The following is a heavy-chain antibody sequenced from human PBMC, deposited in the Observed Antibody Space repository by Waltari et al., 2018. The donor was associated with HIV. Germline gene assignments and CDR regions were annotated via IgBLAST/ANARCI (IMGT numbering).Heavy chain of an antibody. CDR2: ISYAGAT. CDR3: AGVLGRRVSQGTIEWLDP. Sequence: QVRLQQRGAGQVAPAETLSIPCAVHGGSFRGKTATWLRQSTEEGLQWIGEISYAGATTYNPSLMTRVAMSLDSSKYEFSLTLSSVTTADTAVYYCAGVLGRRVSQGTIEWLDPWGQGTLVIVSS. CDR1: GGSFRGKT. D-gene: IGHD3-16*01. J-gene: IGHJ5*02. V-gene: IGHV4-34*02.